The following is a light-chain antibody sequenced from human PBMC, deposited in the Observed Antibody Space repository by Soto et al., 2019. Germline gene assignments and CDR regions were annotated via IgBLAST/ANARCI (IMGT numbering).Light chain of an antibody. J-gene: IGKJ5*01. CDR1: ESVSSIY. CDR2: DVS. V-gene: IGKV3D-20*02. Sequence: EVVLTQSPGTLSLKPGERATLSCRASESVSSIYVAWYQQKPGQAPRLLIYDVSRRATGIPARFSGGGSGTDFTLTISSLEPEDFALYYCQQRSNWQVTFGQGTRLETK. CDR3: QQRSNWQVT.